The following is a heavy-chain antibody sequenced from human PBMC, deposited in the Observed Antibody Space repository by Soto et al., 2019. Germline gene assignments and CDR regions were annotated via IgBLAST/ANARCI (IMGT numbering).Heavy chain of an antibody. CDR3: AEVSTTVTRAGGDWFDA. D-gene: IGHD4-4*01. Sequence: QVQLVQSGAEVKKPGSSVKVSCKASGGTFSSYAISWVRQAPGQGLEWMGGIIPIFGTANYAQKFQGRVTITADESTSRDYMRLSRRRSEVTAVYYWAEVSTTVTRAGGDWFDAWGEGTLVTVSS. J-gene: IGHJ5*02. CDR1: GGTFSSYA. CDR2: IIPIFGTA. V-gene: IGHV1-69*12.